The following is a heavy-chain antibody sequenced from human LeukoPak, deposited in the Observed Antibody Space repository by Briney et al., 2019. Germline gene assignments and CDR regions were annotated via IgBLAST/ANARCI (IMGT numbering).Heavy chain of an antibody. CDR3: ARAGFDY. J-gene: IGHJ4*02. Sequence: SGGSLRLSCAASGFTFSSYWMHWARQAPGKGLVWVSRIIGDGTKADYADSVKGLFTISRDNAKNTLYLQMNSLRAEDTAVYYCARAGFDYWGQGTLVTVSS. CDR2: IIGDGTKA. V-gene: IGHV3-74*01. CDR1: GFTFSSYW.